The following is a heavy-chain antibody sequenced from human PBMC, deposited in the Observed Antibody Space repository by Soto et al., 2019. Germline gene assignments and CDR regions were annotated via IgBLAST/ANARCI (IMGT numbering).Heavy chain of an antibody. Sequence: ESGPTLVNPTQTLTLTCTFSGFSLSTSGVGVGWIRQPPGKALEWLALIYWNDDKRYSPSLKSRLTITKDTSKNQVVLTMTNMDPVDTATYYCAHRRLRTNCSSTSCYLPYYYYYYGMDVWGQGTTVTVSS. CDR3: AHRRLRTNCSSTSCYLPYYYYYYGMDV. CDR1: GFSLSTSGVG. CDR2: IYWNDDK. V-gene: IGHV2-5*01. J-gene: IGHJ6*02. D-gene: IGHD2-2*01.